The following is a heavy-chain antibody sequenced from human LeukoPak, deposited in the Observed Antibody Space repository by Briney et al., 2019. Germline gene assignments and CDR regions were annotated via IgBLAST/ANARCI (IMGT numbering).Heavy chain of an antibody. D-gene: IGHD4-17*01. CDR2: ISFDGTNK. Sequence: PGRSLRPSCTASGVPLSHYAMHWVRQAPGRGLEWVAVISFDGTNKYYGDSVEGRFSVSRDNSKNTLYLQMNSLRPDDTATYYCATDYGDYEPIDYWGQGTLVTVSS. CDR1: GVPLSHYA. V-gene: IGHV3-30*04. J-gene: IGHJ4*02. CDR3: ATDYGDYEPIDY.